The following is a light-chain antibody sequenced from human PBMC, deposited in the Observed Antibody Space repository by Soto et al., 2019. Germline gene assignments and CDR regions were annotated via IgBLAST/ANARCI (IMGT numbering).Light chain of an antibody. CDR1: RSLGSN. V-gene: IGKV3D-15*01. CDR2: SAS. J-gene: IGKJ1*01. CDR3: LQYDDWPPWT. Sequence: EIVMTQSPATLSVPPGEGATLSCRASRSLGSNLAWYQHKPGQAPRLLIYSASTRATGVPVRFSGNGSETEFTLTISSLQSEDSAIYFCLQYDDWPPWTCGQGTKVEI.